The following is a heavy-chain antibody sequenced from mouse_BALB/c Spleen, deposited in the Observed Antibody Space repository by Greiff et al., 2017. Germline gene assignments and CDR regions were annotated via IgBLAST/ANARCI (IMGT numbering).Heavy chain of an antibody. Sequence: EVKLVESGPGLVKPSQSLSLTCSVTGYSITSGYYWNWIRQFPGNKLEWMGYISYDGSNNYNPSLKNRISITRDTSKNQFFLKLNSVTTEDTATYYCARGYYRYGDYAMDYWGQGTSVTVSS. CDR3: ARGYYRYGDYAMDY. D-gene: IGHD2-14*01. CDR1: GYSITSGYY. J-gene: IGHJ4*01. CDR2: ISYDGSN. V-gene: IGHV3-6*02.